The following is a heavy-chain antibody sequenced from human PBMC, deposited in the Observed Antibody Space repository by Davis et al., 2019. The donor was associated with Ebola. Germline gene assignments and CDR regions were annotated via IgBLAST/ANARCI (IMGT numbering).Heavy chain of an antibody. Sequence: ASVKVSCKASGYTFTSYGINWVRQAPGQGLEWMGWISAYNGNTNYAQKFQGRVTMTTDTSTSTAYMELRSLRSDDTAVYYCARDRDSSGWHQDGWFDPWGQGTLVTVSS. J-gene: IGHJ5*02. V-gene: IGHV1-18*01. D-gene: IGHD6-19*01. CDR2: ISAYNGNT. CDR3: ARDRDSSGWHQDGWFDP. CDR1: GYTFTSYG.